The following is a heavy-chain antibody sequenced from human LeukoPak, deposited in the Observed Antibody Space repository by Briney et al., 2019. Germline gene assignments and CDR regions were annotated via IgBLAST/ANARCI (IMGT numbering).Heavy chain of an antibody. J-gene: IGHJ5*02. D-gene: IGHD6-19*01. CDR3: ASSRAIVGGTGWYHL. Sequence: PSETLSLTCTVSGGSISSYYWSWIRQPPGKGLEWIGYIYTSGSTNYNPSLKSRVTISVDTSKNQFSLKLSSVTATDTAVYYCASSRAIVGGTGWYHLWGQGTLVTVSS. V-gene: IGHV4-4*09. CDR2: IYTSGST. CDR1: GGSISSYY.